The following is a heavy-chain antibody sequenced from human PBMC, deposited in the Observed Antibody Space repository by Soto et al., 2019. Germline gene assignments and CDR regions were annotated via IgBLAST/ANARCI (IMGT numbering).Heavy chain of an antibody. J-gene: IGHJ4*02. D-gene: IGHD2-15*01. V-gene: IGHV3-23*01. CDR2: ISGSGGST. CDR1: GFTFSSYA. CDR3: AKEEAWWGVVAGRESYGFFDY. Sequence: GGSLRLSCAASGFTFSSYAMSWVRQAPGKGLEWVSAISGSGGSTYYADSVKGRFTISRDNSKNTLYLQMNSLRAENTAVYYCAKEEAWWGVVAGRESYGFFDYWGQGTLVTVSS.